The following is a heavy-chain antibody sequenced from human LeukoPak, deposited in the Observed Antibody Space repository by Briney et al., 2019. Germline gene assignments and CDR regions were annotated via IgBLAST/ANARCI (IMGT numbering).Heavy chain of an antibody. CDR2: INHSGST. Sequence: SGTLSLTCAVSGGSISSSNWWSWVRQPPGKGLEWIGEINHSGSTNYNPSLKSRVTISVDTSKNHFSLRLRSVTAADTAVYYCARGYGGRYYYYMDVWGKGTTVTVSS. V-gene: IGHV4-4*02. CDR1: GGSISSSNW. D-gene: IGHD3-16*01. J-gene: IGHJ6*03. CDR3: ARGYGGRYYYYMDV.